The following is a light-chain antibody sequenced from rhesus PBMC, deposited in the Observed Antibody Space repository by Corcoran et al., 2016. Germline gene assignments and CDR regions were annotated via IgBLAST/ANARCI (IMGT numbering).Light chain of an antibody. CDR1: QSVSSR. J-gene: IGKJ2*01. V-gene: IGKV3-17*02. Sequence: EIVMTQSPATLSLSPGERATLSCRASQSVSSRLAWYQQKPGQAPRLLIYSASTRVTGSPERFSGSGSGTDFTRTISSLESEDVAVYCGQQGSNWSQYSFGQGTKVEIK. CDR3: QQGSNWSQYS. CDR2: SAS.